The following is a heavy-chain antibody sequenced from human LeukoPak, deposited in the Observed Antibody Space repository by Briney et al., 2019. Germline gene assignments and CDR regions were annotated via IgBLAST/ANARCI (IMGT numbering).Heavy chain of an antibody. Sequence: PSETLSLTCAVYGGSFSGYYWSWIRQPPGKGLEWTGEINHSGSTNYNPSLKSRVTISVGTSKNQFSLKLSSVTAADTAVYYCARGRLRAALDYWGQGTLVTVSS. CDR3: ARGRLRAALDY. CDR2: INHSGST. V-gene: IGHV4-34*01. CDR1: GGSFSGYY. D-gene: IGHD6-13*01. J-gene: IGHJ4*02.